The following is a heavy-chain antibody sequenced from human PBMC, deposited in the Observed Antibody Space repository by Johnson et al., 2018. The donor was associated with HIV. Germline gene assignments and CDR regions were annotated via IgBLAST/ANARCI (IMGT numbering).Heavy chain of an antibody. CDR1: GFTFSSYG. D-gene: IGHD6-6*01. Sequence: QVQLVESGGGVVQPGGSLRLSCAASGFTFSSYGMHWVRQAPGKGLEWVSAISGSGGSTYYADSVKGRFTISRDSSQNAVYLQMSSLRAEDTALYYCARGSSGSFDLWGRGTMVTVSS. CDR3: ARGSSGSFDL. J-gene: IGHJ3*01. V-gene: IGHV3-NL1*01. CDR2: ISGSGGST.